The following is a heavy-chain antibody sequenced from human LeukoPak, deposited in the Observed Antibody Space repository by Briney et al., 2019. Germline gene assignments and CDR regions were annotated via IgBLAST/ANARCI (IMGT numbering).Heavy chain of an antibody. J-gene: IGHJ3*02. V-gene: IGHV3-66*02. Sequence: GGSLRLSCAASGFTVSSNYMSWVRQAPGKGLEWVSVIYSGGSAYYADSVKGRFTISRDNSKNTLYLQMNSLRADDTAVYYCARAPNMAARRAFDIWGRGTMVTVSS. D-gene: IGHD6-6*01. CDR3: ARAPNMAARRAFDI. CDR2: IYSGGSA. CDR1: GFTVSSNY.